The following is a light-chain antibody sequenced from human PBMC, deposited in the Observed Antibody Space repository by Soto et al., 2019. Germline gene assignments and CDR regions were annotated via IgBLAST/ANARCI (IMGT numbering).Light chain of an antibody. V-gene: IGLV2-23*02. CDR3: CSYAGSSTVV. J-gene: IGLJ2*01. Sequence: QSVLTQPASVSGSPGQSITISCTGTSSDVGSYNLVSWYQLHPGKAPKLMIYEVTKRPSGISNRFSGSKSGNTASLTISGLQAEDEADYYCCSYAGSSTVVFGGGTKLTV. CDR1: SSDVGSYNL. CDR2: EVT.